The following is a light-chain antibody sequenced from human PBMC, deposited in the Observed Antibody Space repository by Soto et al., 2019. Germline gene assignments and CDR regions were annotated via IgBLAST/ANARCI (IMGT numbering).Light chain of an antibody. V-gene: IGLV2-14*01. CDR3: VSYTSSSTYV. J-gene: IGLJ1*01. CDR1: SSDVGGYTY. CDR2: EVS. Sequence: QSALTQPASVSGFPGQSITISCAGTSSDVGGYTYVSWYQHHPGKAPKLIIYEVSNRPLGVSDHFSGSKSGNTASLTISGFQAEDEADYYCVSYTSSSTYVFGTGTKLTVL.